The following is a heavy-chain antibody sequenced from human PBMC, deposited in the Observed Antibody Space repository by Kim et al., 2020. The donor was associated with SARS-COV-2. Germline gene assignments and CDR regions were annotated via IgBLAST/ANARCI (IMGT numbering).Heavy chain of an antibody. J-gene: IGHJ6*04. Sequence: KGRFTIYRDNAKNSLYLQMNSLRAEDTAVYYCARDVRIAAAGTGYYGMDVWGKGTTVTVSS. CDR3: ARDVRIAAAGTGYYGMDV. V-gene: IGHV3-11*06. D-gene: IGHD6-13*01.